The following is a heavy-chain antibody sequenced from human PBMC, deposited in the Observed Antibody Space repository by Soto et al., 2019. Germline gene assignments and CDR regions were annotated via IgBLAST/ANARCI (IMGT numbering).Heavy chain of an antibody. D-gene: IGHD1-1*01. CDR3: ARVRQGCSANNCYFDP. CDR2: VHISGHS. Sequence: SETLSLTCTLSGGSVRAPDWWNWVRQSPDKGLEWIAEVHISGHSNYNPSLRSRVSVPIDSSKNQFYLNLNSVTAADTAIYYCARVRQGCSANNCYFDPWGQGTQVTVSS. J-gene: IGHJ5*01. V-gene: IGHV4-4*02. CDR1: GGSVRAPDW.